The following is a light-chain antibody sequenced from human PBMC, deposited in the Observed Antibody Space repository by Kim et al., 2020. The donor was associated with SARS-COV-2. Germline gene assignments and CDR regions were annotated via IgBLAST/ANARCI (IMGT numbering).Light chain of an antibody. CDR2: DAS. Sequence: SPGESAALSGRARQSVSSYLAWYQQKPGQAPRLRIYDASNRATGIPARFSGSGSGTDFTLTISSLEPEDFAVYYCQQRSNWPPLTFGGGTKVDIK. J-gene: IGKJ4*01. CDR3: QQRSNWPPLT. CDR1: QSVSSY. V-gene: IGKV3-11*01.